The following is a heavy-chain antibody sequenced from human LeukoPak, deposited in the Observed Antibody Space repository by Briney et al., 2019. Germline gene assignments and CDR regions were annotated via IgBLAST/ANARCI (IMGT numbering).Heavy chain of an antibody. CDR3: PRGLGGSTGPYFDH. CDR1: GFTFSDYA. CDR2: ISGTGDST. D-gene: IGHD1-14*01. V-gene: IGHV3-23*01. Sequence: PGGSLRLSCAPSGFTFSDYAMSWVRQAPGKGLEWVSTISGTGDSTYYAESVKGRFTISRDNFNHMLYLQMNSLSAEDTAVYYCPRGLGGSTGPYFDHWGQGSLVTVSS. J-gene: IGHJ4*02.